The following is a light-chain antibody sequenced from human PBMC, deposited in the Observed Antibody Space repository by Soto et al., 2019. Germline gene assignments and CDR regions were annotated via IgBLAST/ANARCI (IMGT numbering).Light chain of an antibody. V-gene: IGKV3-15*01. J-gene: IGKJ4*01. CDR3: QQYNNWPLT. CDR2: GAS. CDR1: QSVGGN. Sequence: EIVMTQSPATLSVSPGERATLSCRASQSVGGNLAWYKQKPGQAPRLLIYGASTRATGIPAWFSGSGSGTEFTLTISSLQSEDFAVYYCQQYNNWPLTFGGGTKVEIK.